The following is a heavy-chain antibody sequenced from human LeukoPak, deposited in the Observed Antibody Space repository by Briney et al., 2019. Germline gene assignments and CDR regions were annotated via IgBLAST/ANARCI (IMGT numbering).Heavy chain of an antibody. D-gene: IGHD1-14*01. CDR2: INPNSGDT. V-gene: IGHV1-2*02. J-gene: IGHJ6*03. Sequence: PGASVKVSCKTSEYTFTGYYMHWVRQAPGQGLEWMGWINPNSGDTNYAQKFQGRVTMTRDTSISTAYMELSRLKSDDTAVYYCARDRTRYYYYSYMDVWGKGTAVTIS. CDR1: EYTFTGYY. CDR3: ARDRTRYYYYSYMDV.